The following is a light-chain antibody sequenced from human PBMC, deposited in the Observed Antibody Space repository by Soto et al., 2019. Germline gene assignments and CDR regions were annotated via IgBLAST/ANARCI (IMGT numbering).Light chain of an antibody. Sequence: QSALTQPASVSGSPGQSITISCAGTTSDIGGYDYVSWYQHHPGKAPKLIIYDVTRRPSGVSPRFYGSKSGNTASLTISGLQAEDEADYYCSSFAVDSPLFASGTKVTVL. CDR1: TSDIGGYDY. CDR3: SSFAVDSPL. V-gene: IGLV2-14*01. J-gene: IGLJ6*01. CDR2: DVT.